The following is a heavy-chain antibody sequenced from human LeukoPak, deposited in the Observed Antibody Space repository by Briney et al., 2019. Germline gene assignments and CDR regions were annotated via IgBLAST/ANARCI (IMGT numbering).Heavy chain of an antibody. Sequence: PGGSLRLSCAASGFSFSSYAMSWVRQAPGKGLEWVSAIYSSGGTTYYADSVKGRFTISRDNSKNTVYLQMNSLRAEDTAVYYCARDRVRPYCSGGSCYPQYFQHWGQGTLVTVSS. V-gene: IGHV3-23*01. J-gene: IGHJ1*01. CDR1: GFSFSSYA. D-gene: IGHD2-15*01. CDR2: IYSSGGTT. CDR3: ARDRVRPYCSGGSCYPQYFQH.